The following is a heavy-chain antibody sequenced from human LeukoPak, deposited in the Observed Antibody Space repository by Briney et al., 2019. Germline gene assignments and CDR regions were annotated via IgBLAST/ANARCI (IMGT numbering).Heavy chain of an antibody. Sequence: GASVKVSCKASGCTFTSYGISWVRQAPGQGLEGMGWISAYNGNTNYPQKLQGRVTMTTDTSTSTAYMEVRSLRSDDTAVYYCARGDLRRSGSTLDYWGQGTLVTVSS. V-gene: IGHV1-18*01. CDR1: GCTFTSYG. CDR2: ISAYNGNT. CDR3: ARGDLRRSGSTLDY. J-gene: IGHJ4*02. D-gene: IGHD1-26*01.